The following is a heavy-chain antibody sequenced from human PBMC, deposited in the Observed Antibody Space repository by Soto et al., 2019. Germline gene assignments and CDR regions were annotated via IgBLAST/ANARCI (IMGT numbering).Heavy chain of an antibody. Sequence: LRLSFAASGFTFSSYGMHWVRQAPGKGLEWVAVISYDGSNKYYADSVKGRFTISRDNSKNTLYLQMNSLRAEDTAVYYCAKESGWYLGPWGQGTLVIVSS. CDR1: GFTFSSYG. J-gene: IGHJ5*02. CDR2: ISYDGSNK. CDR3: AKESGWYLGP. V-gene: IGHV3-30*18. D-gene: IGHD6-19*01.